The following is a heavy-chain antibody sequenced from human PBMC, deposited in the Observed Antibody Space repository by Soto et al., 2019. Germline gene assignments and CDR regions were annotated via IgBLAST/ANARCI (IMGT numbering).Heavy chain of an antibody. Sequence: SETLSLTCTVSGGSISSGDYYWSWIRQPPGKGLEWIGYIYYSGSTYYNPSLKSRVTISVDTSKNQFSLKLSSVTAADTAVYYCARDRFQDTAMVLYYYGMDVWGQGTTVTVSS. CDR3: ARDRFQDTAMVLYYYGMDV. J-gene: IGHJ6*02. V-gene: IGHV4-30-4*01. CDR2: IYYSGST. CDR1: GGSISSGDYY. D-gene: IGHD5-18*01.